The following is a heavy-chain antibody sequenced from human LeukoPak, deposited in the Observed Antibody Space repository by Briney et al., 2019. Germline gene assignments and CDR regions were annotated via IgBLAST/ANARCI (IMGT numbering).Heavy chain of an antibody. V-gene: IGHV3-23*01. D-gene: IGHD3-22*01. J-gene: IGHJ4*02. CDR2: ISGSGGNT. Sequence: GGSLRLSCAASGFTFSSYAMSWVCQAPGKGLEWVSAISGSGGNTYYADSVKGRFTISRDNSKNTLYLQMNSLRAEDTAVYYCAKGVFYYDSSAYYYTYYFDYWGQGTLVTVSS. CDR3: AKGVFYYDSSAYYYTYYFDY. CDR1: GFTFSSYA.